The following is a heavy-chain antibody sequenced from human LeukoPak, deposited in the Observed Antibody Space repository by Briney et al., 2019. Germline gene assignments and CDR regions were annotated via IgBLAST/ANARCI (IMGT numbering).Heavy chain of an antibody. V-gene: IGHV1-46*01. CDR3: ARGNSFSSGWSPSYYYYGMDV. D-gene: IGHD6-19*01. Sequence: ASVKVSCKPSGYTFTSYYMHWVRQAPRQGLEWMGIINPSGGSTSYAQKFQGRVTTTRDTSTSTVYMELSSLRSEDTTVYYCARGNSFSSGWSPSYYYYGMDVCGKGTTVTVSS. CDR1: GYTFTSYY. J-gene: IGHJ6*04. CDR2: INPSGGST.